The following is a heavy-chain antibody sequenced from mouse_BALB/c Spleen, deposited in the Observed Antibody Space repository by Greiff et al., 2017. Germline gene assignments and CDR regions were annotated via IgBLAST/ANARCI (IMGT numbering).Heavy chain of an antibody. CDR3: TAYDYGAMDY. Sequence: EVKLEESGGGLVQPGGSMKLSCVASGFTFSNYWMNWVRQSPEKGLEWVAEIRLKSNNYATHYAESVKGRFTISRDDSKSSVYLQMNNLRAEDTGIYYCTAYDYGAMDYWGQGTSVTVAS. J-gene: IGHJ4*01. V-gene: IGHV6-6*02. CDR1: GFTFSNYW. CDR2: IRLKSNNYAT. D-gene: IGHD6-5*01.